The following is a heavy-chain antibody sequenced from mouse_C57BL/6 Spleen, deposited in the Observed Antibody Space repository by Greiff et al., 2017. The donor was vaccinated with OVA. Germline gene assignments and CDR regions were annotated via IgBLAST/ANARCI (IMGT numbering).Heavy chain of an antibody. CDR1: GFTFSSYA. CDR2: ISDGGSYT. CDR3: ARDEGKGWFAY. V-gene: IGHV5-4*01. Sequence: EVKLVESGGGLVKPGGSLKLSCAASGFTFSSYAMSWVRQTPEKRLEWVATISDGGSYTYDPDNVKGRFTISRDNAKNNLYLQMSHLKSEDTAMYYCARDEGKGWFAYWGQGTLVTVSA. J-gene: IGHJ3*01.